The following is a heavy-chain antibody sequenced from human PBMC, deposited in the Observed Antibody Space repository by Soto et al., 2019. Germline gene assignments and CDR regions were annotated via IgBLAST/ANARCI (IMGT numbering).Heavy chain of an antibody. J-gene: IGHJ6*02. CDR1: GYTFRNYA. CDR2: ISAGNGNT. Sequence: QAQLVQSGAEVKEPGASVRVSCKASGYTFRNYAIHWVRQAPGQRFEWMGWISAGNGNTKYSQKFQGRVTITRDIYESTANMELSSLRSEDTAVYYCARTLPTYFYYGMDVWGQGTTVTVSS. V-gene: IGHV1-3*01. CDR3: ARTLPTYFYYGMDV.